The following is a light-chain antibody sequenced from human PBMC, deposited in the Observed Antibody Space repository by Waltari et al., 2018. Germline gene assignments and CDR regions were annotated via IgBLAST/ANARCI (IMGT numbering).Light chain of an antibody. CDR3: CSYAGSSTVV. CDR2: EGM. J-gene: IGLJ2*01. Sequence: QSALTQPASVSGSPGQSITISCTGTSSDVGSYNLVSGYQQHPGKAPKLMIYEGMKWPSGVSDRCSGSKSGNTASLTISGLQAEDEADYYCCSYAGSSTVVFGGGTKLTVL. V-gene: IGLV2-23*01. CDR1: SSDVGSYNL.